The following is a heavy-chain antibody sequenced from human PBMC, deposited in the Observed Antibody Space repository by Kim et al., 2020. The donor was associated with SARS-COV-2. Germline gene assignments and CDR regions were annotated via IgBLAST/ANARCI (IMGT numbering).Heavy chain of an antibody. J-gene: IGHJ5*02. D-gene: IGHD6-19*01. CDR3: ARVKEEVAVAGTSRWFDP. CDR2: ISAYNGNT. CDR1: GYTFTSYG. Sequence: ASVKVSCKASGYTFTSYGISWVRQAPGQGLEWMGWISAYNGNTNYAQKLQGRVTMTTDTSTSTAYMELRSLRSDDTAVYYCARVKEEVAVAGTSRWFDPWGQGTLVTVSS. V-gene: IGHV1-18*01.